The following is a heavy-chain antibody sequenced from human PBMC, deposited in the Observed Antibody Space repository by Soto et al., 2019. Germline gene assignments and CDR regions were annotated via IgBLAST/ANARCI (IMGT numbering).Heavy chain of an antibody. D-gene: IGHD4-17*01. V-gene: IGHV1-3*01. J-gene: IGHJ4*02. CDR2: INAGNGNT. CDR3: ARPWYGDYVLVD. Sequence: ASVKVSCKASGYTFTNYALHWVRQAPGQRLEWMGWINAGNGNTNYAQKLQGRVTMTTDTSTSTAYMELRSLRSDDTAVYYCARPWYGDYVLVDWGQGTLVTVSS. CDR1: GYTFTNYA.